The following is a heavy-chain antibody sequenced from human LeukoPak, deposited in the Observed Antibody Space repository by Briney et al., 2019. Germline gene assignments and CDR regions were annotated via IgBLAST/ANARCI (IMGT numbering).Heavy chain of an antibody. CDR3: ATDRTDCSGGSCYWVLDY. V-gene: IGHV1-24*01. CDR1: GYTLTELS. Sequence: ASVKVSCKVSGYTLTELSMHWVRQAPGKGLEWMGGFDPEDGETIYAQKFQGRVTMTEDTSTDTAYMELSSLRSEDTAVYYCATDRTDCSGGSCYWVLDYWGQGTLVTVSS. D-gene: IGHD2-15*01. CDR2: FDPEDGET. J-gene: IGHJ4*02.